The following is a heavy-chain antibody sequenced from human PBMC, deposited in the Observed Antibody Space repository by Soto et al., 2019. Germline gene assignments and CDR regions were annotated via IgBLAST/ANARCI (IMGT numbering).Heavy chain of an antibody. J-gene: IGHJ3*01. V-gene: IGHV3-48*01. CDR1: GFNFNVYS. D-gene: IGHD1-1*01. CDR2: MTSDSKTK. Sequence: GGSLRLSCLASGFNFNVYSMNWVRQAPGKGLQWIAYMTSDSKTKHYADSIKGRFTISRENGKNSVFLQMNSLRAEDTAVYYCARGVEYGFDFWGQGTMVTVPS. CDR3: ARGVEYGFDF.